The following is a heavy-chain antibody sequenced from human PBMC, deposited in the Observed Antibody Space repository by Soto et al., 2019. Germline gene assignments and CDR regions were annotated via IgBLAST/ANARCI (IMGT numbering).Heavy chain of an antibody. CDR3: AREGLVVKYSGYDYVDTAMVTLFDY. J-gene: IGHJ4*02. D-gene: IGHD5-18*01. CDR2: IYYSGST. V-gene: IGHV4-39*02. CDR1: GGSISSSSYY. Sequence: SETLSLTCTVSGGSISSSSYYWGWIRQPPGKGLEWIGSIYYSGSTCYNPSLKSRVTISVDTSKNQFSLKLSSVTAADTAVYYCAREGLVVKYSGYDYVDTAMVTLFDYWGQGTLVTVSS.